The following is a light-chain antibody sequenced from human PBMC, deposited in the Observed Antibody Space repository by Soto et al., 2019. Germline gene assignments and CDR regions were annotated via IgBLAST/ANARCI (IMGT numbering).Light chain of an antibody. J-gene: IGKJ5*01. Sequence: EIVLTQSPATLSLSPGERATLSCRASQSVSSYLAWYQQKPGQAPRLLIYGASNRATGIPARFSGSGSGTDFTLTISSLEPEDFAVYYCQQRSNWPPITFGQGTRLETK. CDR2: GAS. CDR3: QQRSNWPPIT. CDR1: QSVSSY. V-gene: IGKV3-11*01.